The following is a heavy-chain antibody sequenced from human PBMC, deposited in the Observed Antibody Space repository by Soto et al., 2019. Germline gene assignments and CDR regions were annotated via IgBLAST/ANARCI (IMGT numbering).Heavy chain of an antibody. CDR1: GFTFSSYW. J-gene: IGHJ5*01. V-gene: IGHV3-74*01. D-gene: IGHD6-19*01. CDR3: TRDPAPSGWFDY. Sequence: GGSLRLSCAASGFTFSSYWMHWVRQAPGKGLVWVSRINSDGSSTTYADSVRGRFTISRDNAKNTLYLQMNSLRGEDTAVYYCTRDPAPSGWFDYWGQGALVTVSS. CDR2: INSDGSST.